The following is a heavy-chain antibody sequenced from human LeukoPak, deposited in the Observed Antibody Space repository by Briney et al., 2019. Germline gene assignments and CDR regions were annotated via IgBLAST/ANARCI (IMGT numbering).Heavy chain of an antibody. CDR2: INSRSSYV. V-gene: IGHV3-21*01. D-gene: IGHD3-22*01. CDR3: ARGPTMKMDV. Sequence: GGSLRLSCAASGFTFSSYSMNWVRQAPGKGLEWVSSINSRSSYVYYADSVKGRFTISRDNVKNSLYLQMNSLRAEDTAVYYCARGPTMKMDVWGKGTTVTVSS. J-gene: IGHJ6*04. CDR1: GFTFSSYS.